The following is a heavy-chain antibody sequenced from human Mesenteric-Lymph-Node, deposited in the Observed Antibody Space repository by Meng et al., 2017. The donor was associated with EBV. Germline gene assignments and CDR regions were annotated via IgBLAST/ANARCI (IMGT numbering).Heavy chain of an antibody. Sequence: QVQLVESGXXXXXPXWSXRLSCAASGFPFSSYAMHWVRQAPGKGLEWVAVISYDGINKYYADSVKGRFTISRDNSKNTVYLQLDSLRVEDSAVYYCPRDPGHWFDPWGQGTLVTVSS. CDR1: GFPFSSYA. V-gene: IGHV3-30-3*01. CDR2: ISYDGINK. J-gene: IGHJ5*02. CDR3: PRDPGHWFDP.